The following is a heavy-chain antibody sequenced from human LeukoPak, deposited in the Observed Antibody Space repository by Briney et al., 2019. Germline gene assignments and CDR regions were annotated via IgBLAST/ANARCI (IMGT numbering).Heavy chain of an antibody. V-gene: IGHV3-48*01. CDR2: ISSSGTI. D-gene: IGHD5-18*01. CDR1: GFIFSNYN. CDR3: ARALGYSYGYAVDY. J-gene: IGHJ4*02. Sequence: PGGSLRLSCAASGFIFSNYNMNWVRQTPGKGLEWLSYISSSGTIYYADSVKGRFTISGDNARNSLHLQMNSLRAEDTAVYYCARALGYSYGYAVDYWGQGTRVTVSS.